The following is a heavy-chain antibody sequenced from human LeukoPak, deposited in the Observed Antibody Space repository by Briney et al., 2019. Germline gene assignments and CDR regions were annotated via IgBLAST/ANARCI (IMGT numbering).Heavy chain of an antibody. D-gene: IGHD6-19*01. CDR3: ARGIAVAGTPGHFDY. CDR1: GFTVSSNY. CDR2: IYSGGST. J-gene: IGHJ4*02. V-gene: IGHV3-53*01. Sequence: PGGSLRLSCAASGFTVSSNYMSWVRQAPGKGLEWVSVIYSGGSTYYADSVKGRFTISRDNSKNTLYLQMNSLRAEDTAVYYCARGIAVAGTPGHFDYWGQGTLVTVSS.